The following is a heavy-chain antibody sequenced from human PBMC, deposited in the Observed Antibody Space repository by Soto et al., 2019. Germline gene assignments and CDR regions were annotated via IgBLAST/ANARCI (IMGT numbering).Heavy chain of an antibody. J-gene: IGHJ1*01. D-gene: IGHD2-2*01. Sequence: ASVKVSCKASGYTFSSYYIHWVRQAPGQGLEWMGIINPSGGSTNYAQKFQGRVTMTRDTSTSTVYMELSSLRSEDTAVYFCGRGRSPPTSVAFQHWGQGTLVTGSS. CDR3: GRGRSPPTSVAFQH. CDR2: INPSGGST. V-gene: IGHV1-46*01. CDR1: GYTFSSYY.